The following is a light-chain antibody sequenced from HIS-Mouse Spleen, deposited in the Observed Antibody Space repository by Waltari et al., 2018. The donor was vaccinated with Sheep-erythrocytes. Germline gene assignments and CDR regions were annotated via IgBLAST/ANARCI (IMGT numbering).Light chain of an antibody. CDR2: KAS. CDR3: QQYNSYPWT. CDR1: QSISSW. V-gene: IGKV1-5*03. J-gene: IGKJ1*01. Sequence: DIQMTQSPSTRSASVVDRVTITCRASQSISSWLAWYQQKPGKAPKLLIYKASSLESGVPSRFSGSGSGTEFTLTISSLQPDDFATYYCQQYNSYPWTFGQGTKVEIK.